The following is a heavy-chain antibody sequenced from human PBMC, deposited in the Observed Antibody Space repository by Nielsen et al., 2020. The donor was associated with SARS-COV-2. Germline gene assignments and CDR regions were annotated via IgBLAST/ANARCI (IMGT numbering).Heavy chain of an antibody. V-gene: IGHV1-3*01. D-gene: IGHD1-26*01. CDR1: GYTFTSFA. Sequence: ASVKVSCKTSGYTFTSFAIHWVRQAPGQSLEWMGWINAGNGNTKYSQKFQGRVTMTRDTSANTAYMELSSLRSEDTAVYYCARNLYSGSYYGHYWGQGTLVTVSS. J-gene: IGHJ4*02. CDR3: ARNLYSGSYYGHY. CDR2: INAGNGNT.